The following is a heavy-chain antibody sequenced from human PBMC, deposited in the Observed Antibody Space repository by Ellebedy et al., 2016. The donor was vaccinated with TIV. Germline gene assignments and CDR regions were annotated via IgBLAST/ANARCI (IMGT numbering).Heavy chain of an antibody. V-gene: IGHV1-46*01. CDR3: ARGPYGGISVWYFDV. D-gene: IGHD4-23*01. J-gene: IGHJ2*01. Sequence: ASVKVSCKASGYTFTTYYIHWVRQAPGQGLEWVGTLNPSTGGTSYAQKFQGRATLTGDTSTSTAYMELSSLRSDDTAVYYCARGPYGGISVWYFDVWGRGTLVTVSS. CDR1: GYTFTTYY. CDR2: LNPSTGGT.